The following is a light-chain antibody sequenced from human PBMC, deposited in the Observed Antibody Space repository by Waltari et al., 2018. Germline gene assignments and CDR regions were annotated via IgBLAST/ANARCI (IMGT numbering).Light chain of an antibody. V-gene: IGLV8-61*01. CDR2: KGT. Sequence: TVVTQEPSLSVSPGGTVTLTCALSSGSVSSTSYAPWYRQTPGQAPRTLVYKGTSRSFGVPDRFSGSVLGNKAALTITGAQADDESDYFCSVYVGSGIWVFGGGTKLTVL. CDR3: SVYVGSGIWV. CDR1: SGSVSSTSY. J-gene: IGLJ3*02.